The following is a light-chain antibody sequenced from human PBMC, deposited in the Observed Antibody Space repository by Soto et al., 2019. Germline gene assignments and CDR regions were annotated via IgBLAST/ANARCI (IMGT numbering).Light chain of an antibody. V-gene: IGKV3-15*01. CDR3: QQYNNWPYT. Sequence: ERVMTQSPATLSVSPGERVTLSCRASQSVGNFLAWYQQKPGQAPRLLIYDASTGATGIPARFSGSGSGTEFTLTISSLQSEDLAVYYCQQYNNWPYTFGQGTKVEIK. J-gene: IGKJ2*01. CDR2: DAS. CDR1: QSVGNF.